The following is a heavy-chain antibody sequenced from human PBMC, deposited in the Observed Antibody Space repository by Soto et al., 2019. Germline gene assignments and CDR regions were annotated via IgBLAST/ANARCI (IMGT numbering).Heavy chain of an antibody. J-gene: IGHJ6*02. CDR3: AREYTAWPLAYGLDV. CDR1: GFTFSTYS. CDR2: ISSRSDI. V-gene: IGHV3-21*01. D-gene: IGHD2-2*02. Sequence: GGSLRLSCVGSGFTFSTYSINWVRQAPGKGLEWVSSISSRSDIYYTDSVKGRFTISRDNAKNSVSLQMNSLRAEDTAVYYCAREYTAWPLAYGLDVWGQGTTVTVSS.